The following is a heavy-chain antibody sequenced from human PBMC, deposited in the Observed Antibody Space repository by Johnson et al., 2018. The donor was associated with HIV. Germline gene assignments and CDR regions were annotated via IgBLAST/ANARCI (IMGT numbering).Heavy chain of an antibody. J-gene: IGHJ3*02. CDR2: IYGGGNT. V-gene: IGHV3-30*19. CDR3: ARPIVRGAADI. D-gene: IGHD3-10*01. Sequence: QVQLVESGGGVVQPGRSLRLSCAASGFTFSSYGMHWVRQAPGKGLEWVAVIYGGGNTYYADSVKGRFTISRDNSQNTLYLQMNSLRADDTAVYYCARPIVRGAADIWGQGTMVIVSS. CDR1: GFTFSSYG.